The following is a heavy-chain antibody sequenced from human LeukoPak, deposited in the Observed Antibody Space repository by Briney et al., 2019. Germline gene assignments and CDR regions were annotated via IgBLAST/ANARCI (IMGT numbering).Heavy chain of an antibody. D-gene: IGHD3-22*01. J-gene: IGHJ6*03. V-gene: IGHV3-48*04. CDR3: ARLSSGYYPFYYYYYMDV. Sequence: AGGSLRLSCAASGFTFSSYSMNWVRQAPGKGLEWVSHISSSSSTIYYADSVKGRLTISRDNAKNSLYLQMNSLRAEDTAVYYCARLSSGYYPFYYYYYMDVWGKGTTVTVSS. CDR2: ISSSSSTI. CDR1: GFTFSSYS.